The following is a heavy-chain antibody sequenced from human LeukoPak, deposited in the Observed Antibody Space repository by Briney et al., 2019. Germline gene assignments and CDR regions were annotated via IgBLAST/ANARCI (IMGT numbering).Heavy chain of an antibody. D-gene: IGHD3-22*01. CDR2: INWNGGST. Sequence: GGSLRLSCAASGFTFSSYGMSWVRQAPGKGLEWVSGINWNGGSTGYADSVKGRFTISRDNAKNSLYLQMNSLRAEDTALYYCARRTYYYDSSGYHPVRGLDYWGQGTLVTVSS. CDR1: GFTFSSYG. V-gene: IGHV3-20*04. J-gene: IGHJ4*02. CDR3: ARRTYYYDSSGYHPVRGLDY.